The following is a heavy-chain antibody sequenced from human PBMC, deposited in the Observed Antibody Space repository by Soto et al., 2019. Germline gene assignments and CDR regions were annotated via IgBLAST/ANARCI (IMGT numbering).Heavy chain of an antibody. J-gene: IGHJ4*02. CDR1: GGSISSGDHY. CDR3: ARAADCRGGSCYFFLDY. CDR2: IYYSGST. D-gene: IGHD2-15*01. Sequence: SETLSLTCSVSGGSISSGDHYWIWIRQPPGKGLEWIGYIYYSGSTYYSPSLKSRVTISVDTSKNQFSLKLSSVTAADTAVYYCARAADCRGGSCYFFLDYWGQATLVTVSS. V-gene: IGHV4-30-4*01.